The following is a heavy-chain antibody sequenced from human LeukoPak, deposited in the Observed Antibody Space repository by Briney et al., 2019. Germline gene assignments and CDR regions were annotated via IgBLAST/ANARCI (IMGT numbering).Heavy chain of an antibody. CDR1: GYSISSGYY. D-gene: IGHD1-1*01. V-gene: IGHV4-38-2*02. CDR2: IYHSGST. Sequence: SETLSLTCTVSGYSISSGYYWGWIRQPPGQGLEWIGSIYHSGSTYYNPSLKSRVTISVDTSKNQFSLKLSSVTAADTAVYYCARLTWTNADDSWGQGTLVSVSS. CDR3: ARLTWTNADDS. J-gene: IGHJ4*02.